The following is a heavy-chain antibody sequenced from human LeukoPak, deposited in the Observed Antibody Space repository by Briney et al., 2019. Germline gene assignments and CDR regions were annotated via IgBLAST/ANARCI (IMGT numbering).Heavy chain of an antibody. D-gene: IGHD3-3*01. CDR2: IYTSGST. CDR3: ARDVNDFWSGYYTGKEVNYYYMDV. V-gene: IGHV4-61*02. J-gene: IGHJ6*03. CDR1: GGSISSGSYY. Sequence: SETLSLTCTVSGGSISSGSYYWSWIRQPAGKGLEWIGRIYTSGSTNYNPSLKSRVTISVDTSKNQFSLKLSSVTAADTAVYYCARDVNDFWSGYYTGKEVNYYYMDVWGKGTTVTVSS.